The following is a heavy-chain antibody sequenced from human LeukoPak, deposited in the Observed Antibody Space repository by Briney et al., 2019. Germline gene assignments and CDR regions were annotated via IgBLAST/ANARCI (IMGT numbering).Heavy chain of an antibody. CDR1: GFTFSSYA. V-gene: IGHV3-23*01. CDR3: ANVLLWFGELLTAKPVDY. Sequence: GGSLRLSCAASGFTFSSYAMSWVRQAPGKGLEWVSAISGSGGSTYYADSVKGRFTISRDNSKNTLYLQMNSLRAEDTAVYYCANVLLWFGELLTAKPVDYWGQGTLVTVS. CDR2: ISGSGGST. J-gene: IGHJ4*02. D-gene: IGHD3-10*01.